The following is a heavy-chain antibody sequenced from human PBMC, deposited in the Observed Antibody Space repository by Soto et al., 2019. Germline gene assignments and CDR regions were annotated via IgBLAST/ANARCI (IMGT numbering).Heavy chain of an antibody. CDR2: INHSGST. D-gene: IGHD3-3*01. Sequence: QVHLEQWGAGLLKPSETLSLTCAVYGGSLSGYFWSWVRQPPGKGLEWIGEINHSGSTNYNPSLKSRVTISADTSKHQFSLRLSSVTAADSGIYYRASYHYYDFWIGSRHYMDAWGKGTTVTVSS. CDR1: GGSLSGYF. CDR3: ASYHYYDFWIGSRHYMDA. J-gene: IGHJ6*03. V-gene: IGHV4-34*01.